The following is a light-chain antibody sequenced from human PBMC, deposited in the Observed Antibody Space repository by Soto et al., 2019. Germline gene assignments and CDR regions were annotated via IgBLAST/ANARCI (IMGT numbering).Light chain of an antibody. CDR1: TSNIGDNT. Sequence: QSVLTQPPPASGPPGQRGTTSCSASTSNIGDNTVGWYQHLPGSAPKVLIYVNDQRPSGVPDRFSGSRSGTSASLTISGLQSEDEADYYCESWDDSLNGHVFGTGTKVTVL. CDR3: ESWDDSLNGHV. J-gene: IGLJ1*01. V-gene: IGLV1-44*01. CDR2: VND.